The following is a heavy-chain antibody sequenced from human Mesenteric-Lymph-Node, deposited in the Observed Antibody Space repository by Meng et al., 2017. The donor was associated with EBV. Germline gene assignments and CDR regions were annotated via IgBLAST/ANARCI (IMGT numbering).Heavy chain of an antibody. Sequence: QGHCQGSGPGRVKPSGALSLTCVCSGGSISSSTWWSWVRQSPGKGLEWIGQIYHNGDTNYNPSLKSRVLISVDKSKNQFSLRLNSVTAADTAVYYCARDVQMATIWGQGTLVTVSS. V-gene: IGHV4-4*02. CDR1: GGSISSSTW. CDR2: IYHNGDT. CDR3: ARDVQMATI. D-gene: IGHD5-24*01. J-gene: IGHJ4*02.